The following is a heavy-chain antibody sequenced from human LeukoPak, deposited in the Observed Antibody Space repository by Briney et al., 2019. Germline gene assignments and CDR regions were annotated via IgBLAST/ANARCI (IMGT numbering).Heavy chain of an antibody. V-gene: IGHV3-48*03. CDR2: ITADGTNK. Sequence: PGGSLRLSCAASGFTFSAYEMNWVRQAPGKGLEWVSYITADGTNKYDADSVKGRFTISRDNSKDTLYLQMSSLRAEDTAIYHCARDIEISTWGLGTMVTVSS. D-gene: IGHD1-26*01. J-gene: IGHJ3*01. CDR3: ARDIEIST. CDR1: GFTFSAYE.